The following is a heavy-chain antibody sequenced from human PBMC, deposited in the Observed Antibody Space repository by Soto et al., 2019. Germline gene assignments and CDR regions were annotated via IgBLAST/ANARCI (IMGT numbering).Heavy chain of an antibody. CDR2: ISGSGGRT. CDR3: ARTMTIFGAGLD. D-gene: IGHD3-3*01. J-gene: IGHJ4*02. Sequence: EVQLLESGGGLVQPGGSLRLSCAASGFSFNKYAMTWVRQAPGKGLEWVAAISGSGGRTHYADSVKGRFTISRDNSKNILHLQMNSLRVEVTAVFYCARTMTIFGAGLDWGQGTLVSVSS. V-gene: IGHV3-23*01. CDR1: GFSFNKYA.